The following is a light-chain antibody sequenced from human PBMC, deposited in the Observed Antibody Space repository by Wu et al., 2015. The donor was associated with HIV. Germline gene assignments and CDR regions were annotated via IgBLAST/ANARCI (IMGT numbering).Light chain of an antibody. J-gene: IGKJ1*01. Sequence: EIVLTQSPDTLSLSPGERATLSCRASQSVDSNYLAWYKLKPGQAPRLLINRASTRATGITDRFSGSGSGTDFTLTISRLEPEDFAVYYCQQYGSSPGTFGQGTKVEIK. CDR2: RAS. CDR3: QQYGSSPGT. V-gene: IGKV3-20*01. CDR1: QSVDSNY.